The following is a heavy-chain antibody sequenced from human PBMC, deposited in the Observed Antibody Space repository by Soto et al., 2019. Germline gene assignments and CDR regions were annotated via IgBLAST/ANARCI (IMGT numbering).Heavy chain of an antibody. V-gene: IGHV1-18*01. J-gene: IGHJ4*02. D-gene: IGHD3-22*01. CDR3: ARELYYHDNSANYYFDY. CDR2: ISAWNADT. CDR1: GYTFTSYG. Sequence: ASVKVSCKTSGYTFTSYGVSWVRQAPGQGLEWLAWISAWNADTNYAQKIQGRVTVTTDTSTSTVYMELRSLRSDDKAVYYCARELYYHDNSANYYFDYWGQGTLVTVSS.